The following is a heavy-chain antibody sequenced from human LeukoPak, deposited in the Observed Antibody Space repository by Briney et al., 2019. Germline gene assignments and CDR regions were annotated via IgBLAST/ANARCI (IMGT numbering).Heavy chain of an antibody. V-gene: IGHV1-2*02. J-gene: IGHJ4*02. CDR1: GYTFTGYY. Sequence: ASVKVSCKASGYTFTGYYMHWVRQAPGQGLEWMGWINPNSGGTNYAQKFQGRVTMTRDTSISTAYMELSRLRSDDTAVYYCARDSWEGIYYFDHWGQGTLVTVSS. CDR3: ARDSWEGIYYFDH. CDR2: INPNSGGT. D-gene: IGHD2-15*01.